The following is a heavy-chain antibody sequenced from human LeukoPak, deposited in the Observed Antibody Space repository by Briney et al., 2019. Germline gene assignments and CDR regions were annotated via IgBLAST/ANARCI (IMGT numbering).Heavy chain of an antibody. Sequence: GRSLRLSCAASGFTFSSYSMNWVRQAPGKGLEWVSYISSSSSTIYYAGSVKGRFTVSRDNAKNSLYLQMNSLRAEDTAVYYCARDVPLTGDLWGQGTLVTVSS. J-gene: IGHJ4*02. V-gene: IGHV3-48*01. CDR3: ARDVPLTGDL. D-gene: IGHD7-27*01. CDR2: ISSSSSTI. CDR1: GFTFSSYS.